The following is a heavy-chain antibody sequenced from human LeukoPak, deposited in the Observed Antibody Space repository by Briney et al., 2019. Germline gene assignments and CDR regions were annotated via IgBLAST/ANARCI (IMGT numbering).Heavy chain of an antibody. Sequence: SETLSLTCTVSGGSISSSSYYWGWIRQPPGKGLEWIGSIYYSGSTYYNPSLKSRVTISVDTSKNQFSLKLSSVTAADTAVYYCARGHYYYGSGSYRYWFDPWGQGTLVTVSS. D-gene: IGHD3-10*01. CDR2: IYYSGST. CDR1: GGSISSSSYY. V-gene: IGHV4-39*07. J-gene: IGHJ5*02. CDR3: ARGHYYYGSGSYRYWFDP.